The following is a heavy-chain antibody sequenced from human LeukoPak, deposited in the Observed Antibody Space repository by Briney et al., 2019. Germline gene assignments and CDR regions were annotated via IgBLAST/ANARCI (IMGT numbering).Heavy chain of an antibody. Sequence: PSETLSLTCTVSGGSISSYYWSWIRQPPGKGLEWIGYIYYSGSTNYNPSLKSRGTISVDTSKNQFSLKLSSVTAADTAVYYCARGRRATMSYWGQGTLVTVSS. CDR3: ARGRRATMSY. V-gene: IGHV4-59*01. D-gene: IGHD5-24*01. J-gene: IGHJ4*02. CDR2: IYYSGST. CDR1: GGSISSYY.